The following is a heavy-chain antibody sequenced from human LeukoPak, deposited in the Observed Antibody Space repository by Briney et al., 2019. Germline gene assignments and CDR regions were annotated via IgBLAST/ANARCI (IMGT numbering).Heavy chain of an antibody. CDR2: ISSSGSTI. J-gene: IGHJ4*02. Sequence: GGSLRLSCAASGFTFSSYEMNWVRQAPGKGLEWVSYISSSGSTIYYADSVKGRFTISRDNAKNSLYLQMNSLRAEDTAVYYCAKDVHYDSSGYYVYWGQGTLVTVSS. D-gene: IGHD3-22*01. CDR3: AKDVHYDSSGYYVY. V-gene: IGHV3-48*03. CDR1: GFTFSSYE.